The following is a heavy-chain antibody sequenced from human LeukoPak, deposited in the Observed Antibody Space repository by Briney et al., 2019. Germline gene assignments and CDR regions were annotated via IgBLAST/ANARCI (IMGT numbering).Heavy chain of an antibody. Sequence: PGGSLRLSCAASGFTFSSYWMHWVRQVPGMGLVWVSRINNDESRTNYADSVKGRFTISRDNAKNTLYLHMNSLRAEDTAVYYCTANFDFWGQGTLVTVSS. V-gene: IGHV3-74*01. CDR2: INNDESRT. CDR1: GFTFSSYW. J-gene: IGHJ4*02. CDR3: TANFDF.